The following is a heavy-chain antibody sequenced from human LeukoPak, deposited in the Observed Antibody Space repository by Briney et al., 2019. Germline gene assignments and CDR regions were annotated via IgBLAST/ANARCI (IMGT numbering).Heavy chain of an antibody. CDR1: GFTFSSYS. Sequence: PGGSLRLSCAASGFTFSSYSMNWVRQAPGRGLEWVSSISSSGSYIYYADSVKGRFTISRDNAKNSLYLQMNSLRAEDTTVYYCARIRSYGYSSDYWGQGTLVTVSS. CDR3: ARIRSYGYSSDY. V-gene: IGHV3-21*01. D-gene: IGHD5-18*01. CDR2: ISSSGSYI. J-gene: IGHJ4*02.